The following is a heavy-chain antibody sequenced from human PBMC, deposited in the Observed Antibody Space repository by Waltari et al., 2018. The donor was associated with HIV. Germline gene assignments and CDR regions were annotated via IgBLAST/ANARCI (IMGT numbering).Heavy chain of an antibody. Sequence: QVQLVQSGAEVKKPGASVTISCKASGYTFTNYDLNWVRQSSGQGREWVGWMNPNNGNAGYGRRFQGRITMTRNTSLTTAYMDLSGLTSDDTGVYYCVRGRHSEFWTCYHPYPTDYWGQGTLVTVSS. V-gene: IGHV1-8*01. J-gene: IGHJ4*02. D-gene: IGHD3-3*01. CDR2: MNPNNGNA. CDR3: VRGRHSEFWTCYHPYPTDY. CDR1: GYTFTNYD.